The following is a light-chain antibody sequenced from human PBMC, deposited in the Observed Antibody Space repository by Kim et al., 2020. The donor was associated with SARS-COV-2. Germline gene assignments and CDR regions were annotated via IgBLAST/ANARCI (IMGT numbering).Light chain of an antibody. Sequence: VSPGQTASITCSGDKLGDKYACWYQQKPGQSPVLVIYQDTKRPSGIPERLSGSNSGNTATLTISGTQAMDEADYYCQAWDSSSYVFGTGTKVTVL. J-gene: IGLJ1*01. V-gene: IGLV3-1*01. CDR2: QDT. CDR1: KLGDKY. CDR3: QAWDSSSYV.